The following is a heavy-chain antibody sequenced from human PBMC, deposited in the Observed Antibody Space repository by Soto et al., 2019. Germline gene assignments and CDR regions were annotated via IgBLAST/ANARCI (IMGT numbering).Heavy chain of an antibody. D-gene: IGHD3-22*01. V-gene: IGHV1-18*01. Sequence: QVQLVQSGAEVKKPGASVKVSYKPSGYTFTSYGISWVRQAPGQGLECMAWISAYNGNTNYPQKLQGRVTMTTDTTTSTAYMELRSLRSDDTALYYCARDYYDSSCDLYLPLLYYYGMDVWVQGTTVIVSS. CDR3: ARDYYDSSCDLYLPLLYYYGMDV. J-gene: IGHJ6*02. CDR2: ISAYNGNT. CDR1: GYTFTSYG.